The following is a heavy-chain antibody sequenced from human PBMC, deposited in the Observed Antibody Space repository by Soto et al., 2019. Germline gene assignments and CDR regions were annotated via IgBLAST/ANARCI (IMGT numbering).Heavy chain of an antibody. V-gene: IGHV3-21*01. CDR1: GFTLSSYS. J-gene: IGHJ6*02. D-gene: IGHD2-21*02. Sequence: GGSLRLSCPASGFTLSSYSMNWVRQASGKGLEWVASISSSSTHIYYADSVKGRFTISRDNARNSLYLQMNSLRAEDTAVYYCVRERGLSSFYGMDVWGQGTTVTVSS. CDR3: VRERGLSSFYGMDV. CDR2: ISSSSTHI.